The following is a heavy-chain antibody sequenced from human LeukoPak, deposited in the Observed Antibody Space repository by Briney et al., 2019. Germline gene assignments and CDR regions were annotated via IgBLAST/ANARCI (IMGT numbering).Heavy chain of an antibody. Sequence: PSETLSLTCTVSGASISSYYWSWIRQPPGQGLEWIGYIYYSGSSGSTNYNPSLKSRVTISVDTSKNHFSLKLSSVTAADTAVYYCARAIGYCSSTSCYVDAFDIWGQGTMVTVSS. CDR1: GASISSYY. CDR3: ARAIGYCSSTSCYVDAFDI. J-gene: IGHJ3*02. V-gene: IGHV4-59*01. CDR2: IYYSGSSGST. D-gene: IGHD2-2*01.